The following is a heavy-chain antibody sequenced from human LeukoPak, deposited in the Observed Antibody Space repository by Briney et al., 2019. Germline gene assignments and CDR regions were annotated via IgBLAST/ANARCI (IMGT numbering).Heavy chain of an antibody. CDR1: GFTFSSYA. D-gene: IGHD6-13*01. J-gene: IGHJ4*02. CDR3: ARSQGSAAAGKSYSDY. V-gene: IGHV3-30*04. Sequence: GGSLRLSCAASGFTFSSYAMHWVCQAPGKGLEWVAVISYDGSNKYYADSVKGRFTISRDNSENTLYLQMNSLRTGDTAVYYCARSQGSAAAGKSYSDYWGQGTLVIVSS. CDR2: ISYDGSNK.